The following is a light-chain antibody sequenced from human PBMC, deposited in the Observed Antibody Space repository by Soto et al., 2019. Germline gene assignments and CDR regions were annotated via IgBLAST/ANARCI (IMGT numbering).Light chain of an antibody. CDR3: SSYAASNNLGV. J-gene: IGLJ2*01. Sequence: QSALTQPPSASGSPGQSVTISCIGTSSDVGGYNYVSWYQQHPGKAPTLMIYEVSKRPSGVPDRFSGSKSGNTASLTVSGLQAEDEDDYYCSSYAASNNLGVFGGGTKLTVL. V-gene: IGLV2-8*01. CDR2: EVS. CDR1: SSDVGGYNY.